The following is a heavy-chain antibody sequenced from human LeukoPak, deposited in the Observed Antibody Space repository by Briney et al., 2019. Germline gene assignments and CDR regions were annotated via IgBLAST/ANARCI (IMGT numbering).Heavy chain of an antibody. Sequence: NLQGRVTMTTDTSTSTAYMELRSLRSDDTAVYYCAREGNPIYYYYMDVWGKGTTVTVSS. CDR3: AREGNPIYYYYMDV. V-gene: IGHV1-18*01. J-gene: IGHJ6*03.